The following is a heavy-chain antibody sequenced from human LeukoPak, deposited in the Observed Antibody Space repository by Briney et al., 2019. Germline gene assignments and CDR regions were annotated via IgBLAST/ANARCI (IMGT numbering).Heavy chain of an antibody. Sequence: GASVKVSCKASGYTFTSYGISWVRQAPGQGLEWMGWISAYNGNTNYAQKLQGRVTMTTDTSTSTAYMELSSLRSEDTAVYYCARGFPRSTMIVVALGYWGQGTLVTVSS. CDR2: ISAYNGNT. D-gene: IGHD3-22*01. CDR1: GYTFTSYG. J-gene: IGHJ4*02. CDR3: ARGFPRSTMIVVALGY. V-gene: IGHV1-18*01.